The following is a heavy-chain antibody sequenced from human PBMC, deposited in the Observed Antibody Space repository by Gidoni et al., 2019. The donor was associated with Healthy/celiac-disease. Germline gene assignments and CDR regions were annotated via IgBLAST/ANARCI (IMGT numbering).Heavy chain of an antibody. V-gene: IGHV1-18*01. CDR2: ISAYNGNT. Sequence: QVQLVQSGAEVKKPGASVKVSCKASGYTFTSYGISWVRQAPGQGLEWMGWISAYNGNTNYAQKLQGRVTMTTDTSTSTAYMELRSLRSDDTAVYYCARDHYDFWSGYYTLDYYYYGMDVWGQGTTVTVSS. J-gene: IGHJ6*02. CDR3: ARDHYDFWSGYYTLDYYYYGMDV. D-gene: IGHD3-3*01. CDR1: GYTFTSYG.